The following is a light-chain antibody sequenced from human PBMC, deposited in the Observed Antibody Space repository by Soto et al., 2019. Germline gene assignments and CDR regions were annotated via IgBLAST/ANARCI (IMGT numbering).Light chain of an antibody. J-gene: IGKJ2*01. Sequence: DIVMTQSPDSLALSLGERATINCKSSRSILSSSNNKNFLAWYQQKPGQPPRLLIYWASTRESGVPDRFSGSGSGTEFTPTISRLEPEDFAVYYCQQYGSSPRMYTFGQGTKVDIK. CDR2: WAS. CDR1: RSILSSSNNKNF. CDR3: QQYGSSPRMYT. V-gene: IGKV4-1*01.